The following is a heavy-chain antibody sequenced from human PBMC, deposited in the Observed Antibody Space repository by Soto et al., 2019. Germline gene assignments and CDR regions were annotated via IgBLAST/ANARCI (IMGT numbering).Heavy chain of an antibody. CDR3: AKATATGGGAFDF. J-gene: IGHJ3*01. CDR1: GFPCGSYD. D-gene: IGHD2-8*02. CDR2: ILIDGRT. Sequence: GGSLRLSCAASGFPCGSYDMTWVRQAPGKGLEWVLTILIDGRTFYVDSVKGRFTISRDNSRNTVYLQMNSLTAGDTALYYCAKATATGGGAFDFCGQGTMVTVSS. V-gene: IGHV3-23*01.